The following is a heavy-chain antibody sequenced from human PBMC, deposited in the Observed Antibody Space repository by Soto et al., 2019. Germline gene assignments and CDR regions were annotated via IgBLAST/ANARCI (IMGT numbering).Heavy chain of an antibody. J-gene: IGHJ4*02. Sequence: QVQLQQWGAGLLKPSETLSLTCAVYGGSFSGYYWSWIRQPPGKGLEWIGEINHSGSTNYNPSLKSRVTISVDTSKNQFSLKLSSVTAADTAVYYCARAHGWLRPIDYWGQGTLVTVSS. D-gene: IGHD5-12*01. V-gene: IGHV4-34*01. CDR2: INHSGST. CDR3: ARAHGWLRPIDY. CDR1: GGSFSGYY.